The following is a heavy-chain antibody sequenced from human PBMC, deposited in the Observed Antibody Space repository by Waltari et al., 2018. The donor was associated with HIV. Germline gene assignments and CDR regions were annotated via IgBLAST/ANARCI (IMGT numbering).Heavy chain of an antibody. Sequence: QVQLFKSGAAVEHTVASVKAYCNVSGHDLNALSMDCVLKAPGKGLEWMGGFDPEDGETIYAQKFQGRVTMTEDTSTDTAYMELSSLRSEDTAVYYCATVSSGSFDYWGQGTLVTVSS. CDR1: GHDLNALS. D-gene: IGHD5-12*01. J-gene: IGHJ4*02. CDR3: ATVSSGSFDY. CDR2: FDPEDGET. V-gene: IGHV1-24*01.